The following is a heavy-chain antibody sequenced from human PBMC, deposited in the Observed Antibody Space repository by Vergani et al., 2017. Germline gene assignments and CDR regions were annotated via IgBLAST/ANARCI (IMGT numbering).Heavy chain of an antibody. J-gene: IGHJ3*02. CDR3: SRYCSSTSCSSAFDI. Sequence: QVQLQESGPGLVKPSQTLSLTCTVSGGSISSGSYYWSWIRQPAGKGLEWIGRIYTSGSTNYNTSLNSRVTISVDTSKNQFSLKLSSVTAADTAVYYCSRYCSSTSCSSAFDIWGQGTMVTVSS. V-gene: IGHV4-61*02. CDR2: IYTSGST. CDR1: GGSISSGSYY. D-gene: IGHD2-2*01.